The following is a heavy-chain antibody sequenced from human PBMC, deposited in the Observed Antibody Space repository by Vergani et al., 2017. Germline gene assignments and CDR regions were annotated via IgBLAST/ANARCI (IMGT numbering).Heavy chain of an antibody. V-gene: IGHV3-23*01. D-gene: IGHD3-22*01. CDR1: GFTFSSYA. CDR3: ATREGYYDSSGYYSYEISY. Sequence: EVQLLESGGGLVQPGGSLRLSCAASGFTFSSYAMSWVRQAPGKGLEWVSAISGSGGSTYYADSVKGRFTISRDNSKNTLYLQMNSLRAEDTAVYYCATREGYYDSSGYYSYEISYWGQGTLVTVSS. CDR2: ISGSGGST. J-gene: IGHJ4*02.